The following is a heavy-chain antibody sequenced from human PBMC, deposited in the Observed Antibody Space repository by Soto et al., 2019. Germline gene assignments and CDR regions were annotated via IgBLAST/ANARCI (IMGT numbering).Heavy chain of an antibody. CDR2: IYYSGTTT. CDR1: GGSISSYY. V-gene: IGHV4-59*08. D-gene: IGHD1-26*01. CDR3: ARLGGSYAVPHFDY. J-gene: IGHJ4*02. Sequence: SETLSLTCNVSGGSISSYYWTWIRQPPGKGLEWMGYIYYSGTTTNYNPSLKSRVTLSVDTSKTQFSLKLSSVTAADTAVYYCARLGGSYAVPHFDYWGQGTLVTVSS.